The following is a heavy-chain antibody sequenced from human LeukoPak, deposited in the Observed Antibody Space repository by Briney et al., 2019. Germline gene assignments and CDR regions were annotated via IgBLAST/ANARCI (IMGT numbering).Heavy chain of an antibody. D-gene: IGHD6-19*01. Sequence: SETLSLTCTVSGGSISSYYWSWIRQPAGKGLEWIGRTYTSGSTNYNPSLKSRVTMSVDTSKNQFSLKLSSVTAADTAVYYCARVWSSGRGYYWYFDLWGRGTLVTVSS. CDR1: GGSISSYY. J-gene: IGHJ2*01. V-gene: IGHV4-4*07. CDR2: TYTSGST. CDR3: ARVWSSGRGYYWYFDL.